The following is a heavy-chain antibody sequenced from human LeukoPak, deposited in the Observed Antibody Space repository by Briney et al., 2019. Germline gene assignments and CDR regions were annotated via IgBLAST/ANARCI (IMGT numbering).Heavy chain of an antibody. J-gene: IGHJ4*02. Sequence: KAGGSLRLSCAASGFTFSGYAMNWVRQAPGKGLEWVSSINGGGSTFYADSVKGRFAISRDNAKNSLYLQMNGLRAEDTAVYYCARDPAEADCWGQGTLVTVSS. V-gene: IGHV3-69-1*01. CDR1: GFTFSGYA. CDR3: ARDPAEADC. CDR2: INGGGST.